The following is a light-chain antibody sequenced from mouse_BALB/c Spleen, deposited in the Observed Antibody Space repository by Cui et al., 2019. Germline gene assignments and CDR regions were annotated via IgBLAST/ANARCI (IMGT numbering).Light chain of an antibody. J-gene: IGKJ4*01. CDR1: SSVSY. CDR3: QQWSSNPFT. Sequence: QIVLTLSPALMSASPGEKVTMTCSASSSVSYMYWYQQKPRSSPKPWIYLTSNLASGVPARFSGSGSGTSYSLTISSMEAEDAATYYCQQWSSNPFTFGSGTKLEIK. V-gene: IGKV4-68*01. CDR2: LTS.